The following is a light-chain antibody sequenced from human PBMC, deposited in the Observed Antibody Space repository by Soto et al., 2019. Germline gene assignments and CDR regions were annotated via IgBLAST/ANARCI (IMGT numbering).Light chain of an antibody. Sequence: EIVLTQSPATLSVSPGGRATLSCRASQSVSLYLAWYQQKPGQAPRLLIYDALNRATGIPDRFSGSGSGTDFTLTISRLEPEDFAVYYCQQYGSLSWAFGQGTKVDIK. V-gene: IGKV3-20*01. J-gene: IGKJ1*01. CDR2: DAL. CDR1: QSVSLY. CDR3: QQYGSLSWA.